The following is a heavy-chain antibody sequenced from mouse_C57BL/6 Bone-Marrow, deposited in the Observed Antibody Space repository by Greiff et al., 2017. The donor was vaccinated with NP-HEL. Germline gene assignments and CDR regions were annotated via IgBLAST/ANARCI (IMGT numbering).Heavy chain of an antibody. J-gene: IGHJ2*01. CDR1: GYTFTDYN. CDR2: INPNNGGT. V-gene: IGHV1-18*01. D-gene: IGHD2-3*01. CDR3: ARVPIYDGYYDYFDY. Sequence: VQLQQSGPELVKPGASVKIPCKASGYTFTDYNMDWVKQSHGKSLEWIGDINPNNGGTIYNQKFKGKATLPVDKYSSTAYMELRSLTAENTAVDYCARVPIYDGYYDYFDYWGQGTTLTVSS.